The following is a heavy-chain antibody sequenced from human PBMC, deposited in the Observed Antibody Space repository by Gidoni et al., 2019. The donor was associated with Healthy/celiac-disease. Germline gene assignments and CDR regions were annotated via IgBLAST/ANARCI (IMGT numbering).Heavy chain of an antibody. Sequence: QVQLVQSGAEVKQPGASVKVSCKASGYTFTRYDINWVRQATGQGLEWMGWMNPNSGNTGYAQKFQGRVTMTRNTSISTAYMELSSLRSEDTAVYYCARGDSSGYYLAYYYYGMDVWGQGTTVTVSS. J-gene: IGHJ6*02. CDR2: MNPNSGNT. D-gene: IGHD3-22*01. CDR1: GYTFTRYD. CDR3: ARGDSSGYYLAYYYYGMDV. V-gene: IGHV1-8*01.